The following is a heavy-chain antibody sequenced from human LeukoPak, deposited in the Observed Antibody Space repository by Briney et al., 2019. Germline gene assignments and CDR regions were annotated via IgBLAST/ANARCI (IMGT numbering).Heavy chain of an antibody. Sequence: GGSLRLSCAAPGFTFSSYEMNWVRQAPGKGLEWVSYISSSGSTIYYADSVKGRFTISRDNAKNSLYLQMNSLRAEDTAVYYCAELGITMIGGVWGKGTTVTVSS. J-gene: IGHJ6*04. CDR3: AELGITMIGGV. V-gene: IGHV3-48*03. CDR1: GFTFSSYE. D-gene: IGHD3-10*02. CDR2: ISSSGSTI.